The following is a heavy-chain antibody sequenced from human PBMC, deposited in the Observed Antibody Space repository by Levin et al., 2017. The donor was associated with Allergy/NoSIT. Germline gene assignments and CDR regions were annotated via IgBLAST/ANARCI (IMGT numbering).Heavy chain of an antibody. D-gene: IGHD4-17*01. J-gene: IGHJ5*02. CDR1: GFTFSSYS. CDR3: ARGIFGDYTNWFDP. Sequence: GESLKISCAASGFTFSSYSMNWVRQAPGKGLDWVSSISSRSSYIYYADSVKGRFTISRDNAKNSLSLQMNSLRADDTAVYYCARGIFGDYTNWFDPWGQGTLVTVSS. V-gene: IGHV3-21*01. CDR2: ISSRSSYI.